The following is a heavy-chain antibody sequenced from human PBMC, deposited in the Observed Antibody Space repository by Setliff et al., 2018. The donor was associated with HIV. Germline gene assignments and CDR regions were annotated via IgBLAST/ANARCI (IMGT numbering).Heavy chain of an antibody. V-gene: IGHV4-4*09. CDR3: EVAGQ. J-gene: IGHJ4*02. CDR2: RSTTGST. CDR1: GGSISTSNW. Sequence: PSETLSLTCTVSGGSISTSNWWGWIRQTPGKGLEWIGFRSTTGSTNYNPSLKSRVTISVDTSKNQFSLKLRSVTAADTAVYYCEVAGQWGQGTLVTVSS. D-gene: IGHD6-19*01.